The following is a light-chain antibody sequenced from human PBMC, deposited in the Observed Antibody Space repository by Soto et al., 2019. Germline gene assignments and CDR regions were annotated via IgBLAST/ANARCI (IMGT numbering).Light chain of an antibody. V-gene: IGLV3-1*01. CDR2: QDT. Sequence: SYELTQPPSVSVSPGQTASITCSGNFLGDKYASWYQLRPGQSPVLVIHQDTKRPSGIPERFSGSNSGNRATLTISGTQAMDEADYYCQAWDSITASYVFGTGTKVTVL. J-gene: IGLJ1*01. CDR1: FLGDKY. CDR3: QAWDSITASYV.